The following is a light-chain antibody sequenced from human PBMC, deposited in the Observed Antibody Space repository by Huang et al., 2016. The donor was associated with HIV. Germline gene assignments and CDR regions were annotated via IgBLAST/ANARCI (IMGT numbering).Light chain of an antibody. CDR2: GAS. Sequence: EIVLTQSPGTLSLSPGERATLSCRASQSVRTSSLAWYQQKPGQSPRLLIFGASNRATANPDRCSGSGSATEFTLTISRLEPEDFAVYYCQQYGSSPLTFGGGTKVEIK. CDR1: QSVRTSS. V-gene: IGKV3-20*01. J-gene: IGKJ4*01. CDR3: QQYGSSPLT.